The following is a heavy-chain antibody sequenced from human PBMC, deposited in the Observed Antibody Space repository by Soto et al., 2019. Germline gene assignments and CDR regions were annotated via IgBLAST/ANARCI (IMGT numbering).Heavy chain of an antibody. CDR2: ISSSSSYI. J-gene: IGHJ6*02. CDR3: ARDLTAGYYYYGMDV. V-gene: IGHV3-21*01. D-gene: IGHD3-16*01. Sequence: VVSRRISCAASGFTFSSYSMNWVRQAPGKGLEWVSSISSSSSYIYYADSVKGRFTISRDNAKNSLYLQMNSLRAEDTAVYYCARDLTAGYYYYGMDVWGQGTTVTVSS. CDR1: GFTFSSYS.